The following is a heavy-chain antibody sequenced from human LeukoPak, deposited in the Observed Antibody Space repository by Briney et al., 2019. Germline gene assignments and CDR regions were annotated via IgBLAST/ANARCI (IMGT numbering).Heavy chain of an antibody. D-gene: IGHD2-2*01. Sequence: SETLSLTCTVSGGSISSGGYYWSWIRQHPGKGLEWIGYIYYSGSTYYNPSLKSRVTISVDTSKNQFSLKLSSVTAADTAVYYCASTSGYRSSTSCSLDYWGQGTLVTVSS. J-gene: IGHJ4*02. V-gene: IGHV4-31*03. CDR3: ASTSGYRSSTSCSLDY. CDR1: GGSISSGGYY. CDR2: IYYSGST.